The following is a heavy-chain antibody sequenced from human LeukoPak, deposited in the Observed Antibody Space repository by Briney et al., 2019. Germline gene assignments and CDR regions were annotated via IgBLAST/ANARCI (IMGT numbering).Heavy chain of an antibody. J-gene: IGHJ5*02. Sequence: SETLSLTCTVSGGSISSYYWSWIRQAPGKGLEWIGYIYYSGSTNYNPSLKSRVTISVDTSKNQFSLKLSSVTAADTAVYYCARHRNDYVWGSYRPPSWFDPWGQGTLVTVSS. CDR2: IYYSGST. V-gene: IGHV4-59*08. CDR3: ARHRNDYVWGSYRPPSWFDP. CDR1: GGSISSYY. D-gene: IGHD3-16*02.